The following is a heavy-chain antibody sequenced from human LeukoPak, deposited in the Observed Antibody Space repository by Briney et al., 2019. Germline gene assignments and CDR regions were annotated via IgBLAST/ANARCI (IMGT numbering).Heavy chain of an antibody. V-gene: IGHV4-39*07. CDR3: ARSRRIFGVVIINWFDP. CDR1: GGSISSGSYY. CDR2: SYYSGST. D-gene: IGHD3-3*01. Sequence: SQTLSLTCTVSGGSISSGSYYCSWVRQPAGKGLEWNGRSYYSGSTYYNPSLKSPVTISVDTSKNQFSLKLSSVTAADTAVYYCARSRRIFGVVIINWFDPWGQGTLVTVSS. J-gene: IGHJ5*02.